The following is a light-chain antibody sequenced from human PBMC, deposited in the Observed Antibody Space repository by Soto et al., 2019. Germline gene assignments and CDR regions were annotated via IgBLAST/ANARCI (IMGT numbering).Light chain of an antibody. J-gene: IGLJ1*01. Sequence: QSALTQPASLSGSPGQSITIACTGTSSDVGGYHYVFWYQQHPGKAPKLMIYDVSNLPSGVSNRFYGAKYGDTASLTISGLQAEDEADYYCSSYRASSTTHYVFGTGTKVTVL. V-gene: IGLV2-14*03. CDR2: DVS. CDR3: SSYRASSTTHYV. CDR1: SSDVGGYHY.